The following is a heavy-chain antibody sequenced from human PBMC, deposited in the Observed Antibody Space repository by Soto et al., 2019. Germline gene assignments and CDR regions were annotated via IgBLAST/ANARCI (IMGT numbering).Heavy chain of an antibody. CDR3: AKASSSYDAFDI. J-gene: IGHJ3*02. CDR1: GFTFDDYA. Sequence: PGGSLRLSCAASGFTFDDYAMHWVRQAPGKGLEWVSGISWNSGSIGYADSVKGRFTISRDNAKNSLYLQMNSLRAEDTALYYCAKASSSYDAFDIWGQGTMVTVSS. D-gene: IGHD6-13*01. CDR2: ISWNSGSI. V-gene: IGHV3-9*01.